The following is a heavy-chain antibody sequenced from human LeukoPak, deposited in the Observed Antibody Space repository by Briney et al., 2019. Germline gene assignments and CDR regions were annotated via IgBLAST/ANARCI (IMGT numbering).Heavy chain of an antibody. Sequence: SETLSLTCTXSXXSISGYYWSWIRQPPGKGLEWIGYIHYSGTTHYNPSLKSRVTISVDTSKNQFSLKLSSVTAADTAVYYCARQSGYSSGNYYFDYWGPGTLVTVSS. V-gene: IGHV4-59*01. CDR1: XXSISGYY. J-gene: IGHJ4*02. CDR3: ARQSGYSSGNYYFDY. CDR2: IHYSGTT. D-gene: IGHD5-18*01.